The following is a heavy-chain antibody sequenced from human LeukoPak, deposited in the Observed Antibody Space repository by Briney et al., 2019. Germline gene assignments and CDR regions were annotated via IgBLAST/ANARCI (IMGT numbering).Heavy chain of an antibody. V-gene: IGHV1-46*01. D-gene: IGHD3-10*01. J-gene: IGHJ4*02. CDR2: IHPADGST. CDR3: ARANGGGLDY. Sequence: ASVKVSCKTSGYTFSTYYMHWVRQAPGQGLEWLGIIHPADGSTSYTQKIQGRVTMTRDTATGTVYLELSSLRSEDTAVYWCARANGGGLDYWGQGTLITVSS. CDR1: GYTFSTYY.